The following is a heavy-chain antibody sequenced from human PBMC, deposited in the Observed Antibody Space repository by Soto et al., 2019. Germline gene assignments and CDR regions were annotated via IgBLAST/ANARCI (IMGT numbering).Heavy chain of an antibody. CDR2: IATYNSNK. Sequence: ASVKVSCKTSGDTFTNFGLSWVRQAPGQGLEWMGRIATYNSNKNYAQKFQGRLTLTTDTSTSTGYMELKSLEYDDTAVYYCARVLRGVVNWFDPWGQGTL. CDR1: GDTFTNFG. J-gene: IGHJ5*02. D-gene: IGHD3-10*01. CDR3: ARVLRGVVNWFDP. V-gene: IGHV1-18*01.